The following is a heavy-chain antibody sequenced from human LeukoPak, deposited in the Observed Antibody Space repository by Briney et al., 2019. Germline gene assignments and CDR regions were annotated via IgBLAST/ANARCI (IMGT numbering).Heavy chain of an antibody. CDR3: AREEGIVVVPAAINRGPFDY. J-gene: IGHJ4*02. D-gene: IGHD2-2*02. V-gene: IGHV1-2*02. CDR1: GYTFTGNF. CDR2: INPNNGGA. Sequence: ASVRVSCKASGYTFTGNFIHWVRQAPGQGLEWMGWINPNNGGAKYAQKFQGRVTMTRDTTISTAYMELSRLRSDDTAVYYCAREEGIVVVPAAINRGPFDYWGQGTLVTVSS.